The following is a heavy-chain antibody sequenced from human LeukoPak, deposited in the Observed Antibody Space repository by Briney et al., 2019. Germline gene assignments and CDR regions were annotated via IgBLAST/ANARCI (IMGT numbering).Heavy chain of an antibody. CDR1: GFTFSSYA. D-gene: IGHD3-10*01. V-gene: IGHV3-21*01. CDR3: ARSLLWFGANLIWFDS. Sequence: GGSLRLSCAASGFTFSSYAMSWVRQAPGKGLEWVSSISSSSSYIYYADSVKGRFTISRDNAKNSLYLQMNSLRADDTAVYYCARSLLWFGANLIWFDSWGQGTLVTVSS. CDR2: ISSSSSYI. J-gene: IGHJ5*01.